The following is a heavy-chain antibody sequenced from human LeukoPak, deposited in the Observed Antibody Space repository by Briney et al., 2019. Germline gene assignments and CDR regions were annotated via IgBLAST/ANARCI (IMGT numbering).Heavy chain of an antibody. V-gene: IGHV3-7*01. CDR3: ALGPSCGGDCYSYFDY. D-gene: IGHD2-21*02. CDR1: GFTFSSYW. CDR2: INQVGSGK. Sequence: GGSLRLSCAASGFTFSSYWMSWVRQAPGKGLEGVANINQVGSGKYYVDSVKGRFTISRDNAKNSLYQQMNSLRAEDTAVYYCALGPSCGGDCYSYFDYWGQGTLVTVSS. J-gene: IGHJ4*02.